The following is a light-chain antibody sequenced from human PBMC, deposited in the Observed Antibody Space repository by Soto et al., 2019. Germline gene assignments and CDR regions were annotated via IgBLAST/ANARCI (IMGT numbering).Light chain of an antibody. CDR3: QQYDNWPLT. CDR2: GAS. J-gene: IGKJ4*01. Sequence: EILVRQSPATLSVSPGERATLSCRASQSVSSNLAWYMQKPGQAPRLLIYGASTRATGIPARFSGSGSGTEFTLTISSLQSEDFVLYYCQQYDNWPLTFGGGTKVE. CDR1: QSVSSN. V-gene: IGKV3-15*01.